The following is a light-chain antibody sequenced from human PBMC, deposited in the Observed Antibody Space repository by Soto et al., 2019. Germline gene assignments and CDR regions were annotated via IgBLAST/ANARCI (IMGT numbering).Light chain of an antibody. CDR3: QQYNKWPLT. J-gene: IGKJ5*01. V-gene: IGKV3-15*01. Sequence: EIVMTQSPATLSVSPGESATLSCRASQSVSSDLAWYQQKPGQAPRLLIYYTSTRATCFPARFSGGGSGTEFTLTISSLQSEASAFYYCQQYNKWPLTLGQGTRLESK. CDR2: YTS. CDR1: QSVSSD.